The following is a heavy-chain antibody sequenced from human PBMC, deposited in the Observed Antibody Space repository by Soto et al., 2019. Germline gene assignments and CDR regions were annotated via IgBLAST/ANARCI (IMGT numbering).Heavy chain of an antibody. J-gene: IGHJ4*02. V-gene: IGHV3-15*07. Sequence: GGSLRLSCAASGFTFSNAWMNWVRQAPGKGLEWVGRIKSKTDGGTTDYAAPVKGRFTISRDDSKNTLYLQMNSLKTEDTAVYYCTTVNFRRGDSSGYYRDFDYWGQGTLVTVSS. D-gene: IGHD3-22*01. CDR2: IKSKTDGGTT. CDR1: GFTFSNAW. CDR3: TTVNFRRGDSSGYYRDFDY.